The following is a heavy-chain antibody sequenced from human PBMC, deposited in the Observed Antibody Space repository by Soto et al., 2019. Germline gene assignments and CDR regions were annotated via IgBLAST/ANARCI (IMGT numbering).Heavy chain of an antibody. CDR3: AAELGNSCYYGHDY. V-gene: IGHV3-30-3*01. CDR1: GFSFSSCA. J-gene: IGHJ4*02. D-gene: IGHD3-10*01. CDR2: ITYDGNTI. Sequence: QVQLVESGGGVVQPGRSLRLSCAASGFSFSSCAMHWVRQPPGKGLEWVAEITYDGNTIHYADSVKGRFTISRDKSKNTLYLQMNGPRAEDTAVYYCAAELGNSCYYGHDYWGQGTLVTVSS.